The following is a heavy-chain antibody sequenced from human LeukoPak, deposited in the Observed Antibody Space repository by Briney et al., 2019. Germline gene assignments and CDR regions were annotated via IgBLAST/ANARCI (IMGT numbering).Heavy chain of an antibody. J-gene: IGHJ4*02. CDR1: GYTFTNSG. V-gene: IGHV1-18*01. CDR3: ARVFTIYYYASGTYSNYYFDY. D-gene: IGHD3-10*01. Sequence: ASVRVSCKASGYTFTNSGLGWVRQARGQGLEWMGWISPYNGNANYAQKVQGRVAMTTDSSTSTAYMELRSLRSDDTAVYYCARVFTIYYYASGTYSNYYFDYWGQRTLVTVSS. CDR2: ISPYNGNA.